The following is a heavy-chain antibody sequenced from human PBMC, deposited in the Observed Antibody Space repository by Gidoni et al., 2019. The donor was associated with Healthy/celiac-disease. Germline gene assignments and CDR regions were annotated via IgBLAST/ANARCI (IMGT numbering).Heavy chain of an antibody. Sequence: EVQLVQSGAEVKKPGESLKISCKGSGYSFTSYWIGWVRQMPGKGLEWMGIIYPGDSDTRYSPSFQGQVTISADKSISTAYLQWSSLKASDTAMYYCAALNRDYYDSSGYFHAFDIWGQGTMVTVSS. J-gene: IGHJ3*02. CDR3: AALNRDYYDSSGYFHAFDI. CDR2: IYPGDSDT. V-gene: IGHV5-51*03. D-gene: IGHD3-22*01. CDR1: GYSFTSYW.